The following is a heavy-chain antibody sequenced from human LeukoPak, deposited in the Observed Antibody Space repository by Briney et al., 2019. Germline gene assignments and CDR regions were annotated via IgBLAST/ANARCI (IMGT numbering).Heavy chain of an antibody. CDR1: GFTFSTHP. Sequence: GGSLRLSCAASGFTFSTHPMHWVRQAPGKGPEWVAVISYDGNIKYYTDSVKGRFTISRDNSKNTLYLQMNSLRAEDTAVYSCARDREVRGVIITAFDYWGQGTLVTVSS. D-gene: IGHD3-10*01. J-gene: IGHJ4*02. CDR2: ISYDGNIK. CDR3: ARDREVRGVIITAFDY. V-gene: IGHV3-30-3*01.